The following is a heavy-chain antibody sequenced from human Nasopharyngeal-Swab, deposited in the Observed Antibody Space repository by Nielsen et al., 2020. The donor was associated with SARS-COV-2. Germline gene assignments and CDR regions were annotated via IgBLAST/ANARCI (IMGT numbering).Heavy chain of an antibody. CDR3: AREMDLGRAFDY. J-gene: IGHJ4*02. V-gene: IGHV1-18*01. Sequence: ASVKVSCKASGYTFTSYGISWVRQAPGQGLEWMGWISAYNGNTNYAQKLQGRVTMTTDTSTSPAYMALRSLRSDDTAVYYCAREMDLGRAFDYWGQGTLVTVSS. CDR2: ISAYNGNT. CDR1: GYTFTSYG. D-gene: IGHD3/OR15-3a*01.